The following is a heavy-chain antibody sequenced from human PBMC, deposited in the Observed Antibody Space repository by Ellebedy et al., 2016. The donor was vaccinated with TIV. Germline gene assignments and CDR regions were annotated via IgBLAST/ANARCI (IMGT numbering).Heavy chain of an antibody. V-gene: IGHV1-2*02. Sequence: AASVKVSCKASGYTFTDYYMHWVQQAPGQGLEWMGWINPDNGGTIYAQRFQGRVTLTVDTSINTAYMDLSKLRSDDTAVYYGARDNWNYRGWFDPWGQGTLVTVSS. CDR3: ARDNWNYRGWFDP. CDR1: GYTFTDYY. CDR2: INPDNGGT. D-gene: IGHD1-7*01. J-gene: IGHJ5*02.